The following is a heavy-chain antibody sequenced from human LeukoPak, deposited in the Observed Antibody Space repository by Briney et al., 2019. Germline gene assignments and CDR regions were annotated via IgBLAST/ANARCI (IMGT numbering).Heavy chain of an antibody. CDR1: GFTFSNYV. D-gene: IGHD1-7*01. CDR3: AKRPAELRYIDY. V-gene: IGHV3-23*01. Sequence: PGGSLRLSCVASGFTFSNYVMSWVRQAPGKGLEWVSSISGSGGGTYYADSVKGRFTISRDNSKNTLYLQMNSLRAEDTAIYYCAKRPAELRYIDYWGQGTLVTVSS. CDR2: ISGSGGGT. J-gene: IGHJ4*02.